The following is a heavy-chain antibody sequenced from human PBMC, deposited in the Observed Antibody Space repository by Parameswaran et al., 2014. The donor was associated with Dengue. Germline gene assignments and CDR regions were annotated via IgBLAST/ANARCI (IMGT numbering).Heavy chain of an antibody. J-gene: IGHJ4*02. Sequence: WIRQPPGKGLEWVSSISSSSSSYIYYADSVKGRFTISRDNAKSSLYLQMNSLRAEDTAVYYCARGPHLDYWGQGNPWSPSPQ. CDR2: ISSSSSSYI. CDR3: ARGPHLDY. D-gene: IGHD3-3*01. V-gene: IGHV3-21*01.